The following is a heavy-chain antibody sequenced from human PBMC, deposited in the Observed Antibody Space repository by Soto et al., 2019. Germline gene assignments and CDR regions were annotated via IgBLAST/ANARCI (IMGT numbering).Heavy chain of an antibody. D-gene: IGHD2-21*02. J-gene: IGHJ6*02. CDR1: GGSFSGYY. CDR2: INHSGST. V-gene: IGHV4-34*01. CDR3: ARVLSIRAYCGGDCYSRRYYYYGMDV. Sequence: SETLSLTCAVYGGSFSGYYWSWIRQPPGKGLEWIGEINHSGSTNYNPSLKSRVTISVDTSKNQFSLKLSSVTAADTAVYYCARVLSIRAYCGGDCYSRRYYYYGMDVWGQGTTVTVSS.